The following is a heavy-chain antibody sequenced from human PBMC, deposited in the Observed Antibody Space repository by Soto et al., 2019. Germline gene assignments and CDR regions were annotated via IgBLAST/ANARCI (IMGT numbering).Heavy chain of an antibody. J-gene: IGHJ6*02. CDR3: TTDGSGSYYYSYYYSYGMDV. CDR1: GFTFSNAW. Sequence: EVQLVESGGGLVKPGGSLRLSCAASGFTFSNAWMNWVRQAPGKGLEWVGRIKSKTDGGTTDYAAPVKGRFTISRDDSKNTLYLQMNSLKTDDTAVYYCTTDGSGSYYYSYYYSYGMDVWGQGTTVTVSS. CDR2: IKSKTDGGTT. V-gene: IGHV3-15*07. D-gene: IGHD3-10*01.